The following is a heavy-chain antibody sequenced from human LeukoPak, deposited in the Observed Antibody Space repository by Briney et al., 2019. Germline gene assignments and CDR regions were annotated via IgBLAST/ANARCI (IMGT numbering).Heavy chain of an antibody. V-gene: IGHV3-21*01. CDR1: GFTFSSYS. CDR3: AREGDIAALDY. CDR2: ISSSSSYI. J-gene: IGHJ4*02. Sequence: GGSLRLSCAASGFTFSSYSMNWVRQAPGKGLEWVSSISSSSSYIYYADSVKGRFAISRDNAKDSLYLQMNSLRAEDTAVYYCAREGDIAALDYWGQGTLVTVSS. D-gene: IGHD6-6*01.